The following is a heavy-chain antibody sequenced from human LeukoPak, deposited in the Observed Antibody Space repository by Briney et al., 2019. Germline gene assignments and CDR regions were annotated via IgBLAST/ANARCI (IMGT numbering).Heavy chain of an antibody. Sequence: GGSLRLSCAASGFTFSGYWMHWVRQAPGKGLVWVSRINTDGSSTTYADSVKGRFTISRDNAKNTLYLQMNSLRAEDTAVYYCAKGFGYYGSGSCFDYWGQGTLVTVSS. CDR2: INTDGSST. D-gene: IGHD3-10*01. V-gene: IGHV3-74*01. CDR1: GFTFSGYW. CDR3: AKGFGYYGSGSCFDY. J-gene: IGHJ4*02.